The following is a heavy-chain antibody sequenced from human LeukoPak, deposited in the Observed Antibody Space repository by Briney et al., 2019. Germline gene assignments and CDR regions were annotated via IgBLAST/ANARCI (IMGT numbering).Heavy chain of an antibody. CDR3: AKYHLGSGTISY. D-gene: IGHD3-10*01. J-gene: IGHJ4*02. V-gene: IGHV4-59*08. CDR2: IYYSGST. Sequence: PSETLSLTCTVSGGSINNYYWSWIRQPPGMGLEWIGYIYYSGSTNYNPSLKGRVTISVDTSKNQFSLMLSSVTAADTAIYYCAKYHLGSGTISYWGQGTLVTVSS. CDR1: GGSINNYY.